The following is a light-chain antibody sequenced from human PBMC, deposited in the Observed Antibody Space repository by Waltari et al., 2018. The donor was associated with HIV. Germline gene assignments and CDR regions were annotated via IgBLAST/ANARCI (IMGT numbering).Light chain of an antibody. J-gene: IGLJ1*01. CDR3: QSADNSGTYV. CDR1: PLSTQY. V-gene: IGLV3-25*03. Sequence: SYDLTQPPSVSVSPGQTARITCSGDPLSTQYSYWYQQKSGQAPVLVIFRDIERPSGIPERFSGSRSGATVTLTISGVQAEDEADYYCQSADNSGTYVFATGTQVTVL. CDR2: RDI.